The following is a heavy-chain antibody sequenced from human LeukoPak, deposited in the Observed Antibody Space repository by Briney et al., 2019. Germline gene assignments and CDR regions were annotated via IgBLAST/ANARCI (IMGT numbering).Heavy chain of an antibody. V-gene: IGHV3-21*01. Sequence: GGSLRLACAASGFTFSSNSMNWVRQAPGQGLEWVSSIASSSSYIYYADSVEGRFTISRDNAKNSLYLQMNSLRAEDTAVYYCARGVSSSHFDYWGQGTLVTVSS. CDR1: GFTFSSNS. D-gene: IGHD6-6*01. CDR3: ARGVSSSHFDY. J-gene: IGHJ4*02. CDR2: IASSSSYI.